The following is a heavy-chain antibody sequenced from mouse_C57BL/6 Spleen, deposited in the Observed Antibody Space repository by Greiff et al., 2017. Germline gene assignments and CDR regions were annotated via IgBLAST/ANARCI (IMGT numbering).Heavy chain of an antibody. J-gene: IGHJ2*01. Sequence: VKLMESGPELVKPGASVKISCKASGYAFSSSWMNWVKQRPGKGLEWIGRIYPGDGDTNYNGKFKGKATLTADKSSSTAYMQLSSLTSEDSAVYFCASPDYYGSSYDFDYWGQGTTLTVSS. V-gene: IGHV1-82*01. CDR1: GYAFSSSW. CDR2: IYPGDGDT. CDR3: ASPDYYGSSYDFDY. D-gene: IGHD1-1*01.